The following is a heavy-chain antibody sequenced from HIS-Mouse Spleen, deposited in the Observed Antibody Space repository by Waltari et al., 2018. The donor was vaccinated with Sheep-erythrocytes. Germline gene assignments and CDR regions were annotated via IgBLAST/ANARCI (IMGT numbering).Heavy chain of an antibody. CDR1: GYTFTGNY. J-gene: IGHJ3*02. V-gene: IGHV1-2*02. D-gene: IGHD3-3*01. Sequence: QVQLVQSGAEVKKPGASVKVPCKASGYTFTGNYSDWGRQAPGHGLEWMRWINPNSGGTNYAQKFQGRVTMTRDTSISTAYMELSRLRSDDTAVYYCARERGLRDFWSGYYSRISSDAFDIWGQGTMVTVSS. CDR3: ARERGLRDFWSGYYSRISSDAFDI. CDR2: INPNSGGT.